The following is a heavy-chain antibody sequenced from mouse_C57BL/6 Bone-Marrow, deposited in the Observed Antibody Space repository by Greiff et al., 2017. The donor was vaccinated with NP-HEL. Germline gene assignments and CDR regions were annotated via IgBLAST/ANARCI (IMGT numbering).Heavy chain of an antibody. CDR1: GYTFTSYW. Sequence: VQLQQPGAELVMPGASVKLSCKASGYTFTSYWMHWVKQRPGQGLEWIGEIDPSDSYTNYNQKFKGKSTLTVDKSSSTAYMQLSSLTSEDSAVYYCARSGITTPYYFDYWGQGTTLTVSS. CDR3: ARSGITTPYYFDY. J-gene: IGHJ2*01. CDR2: IDPSDSYT. D-gene: IGHD2-4*01. V-gene: IGHV1-69*01.